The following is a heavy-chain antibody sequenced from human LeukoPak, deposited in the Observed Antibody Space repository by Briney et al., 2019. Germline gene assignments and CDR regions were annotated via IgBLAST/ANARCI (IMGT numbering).Heavy chain of an antibody. Sequence: PSETLSLTCDVSGGSIRRTNWGSWGRRPPGQGLEWIGEIPLTGETNYNRCFSVRVTMSLDKSRNPLSLQLASVTAADTALYYCSRESGAFCPFGYWGQGPLVIVPP. CDR2: IPLTGET. CDR3: SRESGAFCPFGY. J-gene: IGHJ4*02. V-gene: IGHV4-4*02. D-gene: IGHD1-26*01. CDR1: GGSIRRTNW.